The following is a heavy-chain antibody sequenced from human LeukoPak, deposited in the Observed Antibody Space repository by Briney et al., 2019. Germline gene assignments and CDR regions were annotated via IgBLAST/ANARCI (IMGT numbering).Heavy chain of an antibody. V-gene: IGHV3-23*01. J-gene: IGHJ5*02. D-gene: IGHD2-15*01. CDR1: GFTFSSYA. CDR2: ISGSGGST. Sequence: GGSLRLSCAASGFTFSSYAMSWVRQAAGKGLEWGSAISGSGGSTYYADSVKGRFTISRDNSKNTLYLQMNSLRAEDTAVYYCAKASVPDILNWFDPWGQGTLVTVSS. CDR3: AKASVPDILNWFDP.